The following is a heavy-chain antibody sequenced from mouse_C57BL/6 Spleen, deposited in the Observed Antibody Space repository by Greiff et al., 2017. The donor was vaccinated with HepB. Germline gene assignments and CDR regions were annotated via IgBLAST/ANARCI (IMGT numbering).Heavy chain of an antibody. V-gene: IGHV5-4*01. D-gene: IGHD1-1*01. Sequence: EVKLVESGGGLVKPGGSLKLSCAASGFTFSSYAMSWVRQTPEKRLEWVATISDGGSYTYYPDNVKGRFTISRDNAKNNLYLQMSHLKSEDTALYYCARDQGRTVPQAWFAYWGQGTRVTVSA. CDR3: ARDQGRTVPQAWFAY. CDR1: GFTFSSYA. CDR2: ISDGGSYT. J-gene: IGHJ3*01.